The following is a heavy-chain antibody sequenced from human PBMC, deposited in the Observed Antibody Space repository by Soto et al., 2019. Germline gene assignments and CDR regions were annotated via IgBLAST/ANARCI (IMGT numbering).Heavy chain of an antibody. CDR3: ARDKGDAFDI. J-gene: IGHJ3*02. V-gene: IGHV4-59*01. CDR2: IYYSGST. CDR1: GGSISSYY. Sequence: SETLSLTCTVSGGSISSYYWSWIRQPPGKGLEWIGYIYYSGSTNYNPSLKSRVTISVDTSKNQFSLKLSSVTAADTAVYYCARDKGDAFDIWGQGTMVTF.